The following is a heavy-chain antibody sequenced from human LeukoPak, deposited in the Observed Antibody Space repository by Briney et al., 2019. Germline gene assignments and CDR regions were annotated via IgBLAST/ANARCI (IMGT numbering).Heavy chain of an antibody. Sequence: PGGSPRLSCAASGFTFSSYGMHWVRQAPGKGLEWVAFIRYDGSNKYYADSVKGRFTISRDNSKNTLYLQMNSLRAEDTAVYYCAKDRKNYDFWSGYYSEYFRHWGQGTLVTVSS. V-gene: IGHV3-30*02. CDR1: GFTFSSYG. CDR2: IRYDGSNK. CDR3: AKDRKNYDFWSGYYSEYFRH. J-gene: IGHJ1*01. D-gene: IGHD3-3*01.